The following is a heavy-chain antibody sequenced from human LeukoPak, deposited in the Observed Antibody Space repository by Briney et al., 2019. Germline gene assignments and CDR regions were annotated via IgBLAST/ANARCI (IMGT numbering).Heavy chain of an antibody. Sequence: SETLSLTCTVSGGSISYYHWSWIRQPAGEGLEWIGRISPSGSTHYNPSLKGRVTMSVDTSKNQFSLNLSSVTAADTAVYFCARDGRYCTTTSCYWWFDPWGQGTLVTVSS. D-gene: IGHD2-2*01. J-gene: IGHJ5*02. V-gene: IGHV4-4*07. CDR1: GGSISYYH. CDR2: ISPSGST. CDR3: ARDGRYCTTTSCYWWFDP.